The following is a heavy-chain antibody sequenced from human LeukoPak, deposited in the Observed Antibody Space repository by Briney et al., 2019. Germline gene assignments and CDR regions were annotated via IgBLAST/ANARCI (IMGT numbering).Heavy chain of an antibody. V-gene: IGHV1-2*02. CDR2: INPNSGGT. CDR1: GYTFTGYY. CDR3: ATTLEYQLLRYYFDY. Sequence: ASVKVSCKASGYTFTGYYMHWVRQAPGQGLEWMGWINPNSGGTNYAQKFQGRVTMTRDTSISTAYMELSRLRSDDTAVYYCATTLEYQLLRYYFDYWGQGTLVTVSS. J-gene: IGHJ4*02. D-gene: IGHD2-2*01.